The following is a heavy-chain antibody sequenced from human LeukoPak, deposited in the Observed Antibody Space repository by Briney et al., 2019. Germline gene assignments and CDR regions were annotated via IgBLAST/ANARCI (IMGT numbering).Heavy chain of an antibody. J-gene: IGHJ4*02. Sequence: PGGSLRLSCVASGFTFSNYGMHWVRQAPGKGLEWVAVISYDASNKYYADSVKGRFTISRDNSKNTLYLQMNSPRAEDTAVYYCAKDGRVYYDSSGYFDYWGQGPLVTVSS. D-gene: IGHD3-22*01. CDR1: GFTFSNYG. V-gene: IGHV3-30*18. CDR2: ISYDASNK. CDR3: AKDGRVYYDSSGYFDY.